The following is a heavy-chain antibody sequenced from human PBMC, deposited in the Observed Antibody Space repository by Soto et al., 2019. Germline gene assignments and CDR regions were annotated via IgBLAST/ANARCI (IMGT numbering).Heavy chain of an antibody. D-gene: IGHD6-6*01. CDR2: IYYSGST. J-gene: IGHJ6*02. V-gene: IGHV4-59*08. CDR1: GGSISSYY. CDR3: ARQVAARPRYYYYYGMDV. Sequence: PSETLSLTCSVSGGSISSYYWSWIRQPPGKGLEWIGYIYYSGSTNYNPSLKSRVTISVDTSKNQFSLKLSSVTAADTAVYYCARQVAARPRYYYYYGMDVWGQGTTVTVSS.